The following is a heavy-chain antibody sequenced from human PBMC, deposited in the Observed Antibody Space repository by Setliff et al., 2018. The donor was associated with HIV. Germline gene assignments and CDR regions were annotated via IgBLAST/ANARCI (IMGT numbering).Heavy chain of an antibody. V-gene: IGHV3-30*18. CDR3: ANDEVGFPPITMIRVIVRL. J-gene: IGHJ6*04. Sequence: GGSLRLSCAASGFTVSSTYMTWVRQVPGKGLEWVAAVSHDGGDKHYADSVKGRFTISRDNSKDTLYLQMNSLRGDDSGVYYCANDEVGFPPITMIRVIVRLWGKGTTVTVSS. CDR2: VSHDGGDK. CDR1: GFTVSSTY. D-gene: IGHD3-22*01.